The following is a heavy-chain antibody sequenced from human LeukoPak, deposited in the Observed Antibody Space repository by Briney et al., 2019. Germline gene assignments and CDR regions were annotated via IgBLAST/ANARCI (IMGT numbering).Heavy chain of an antibody. D-gene: IGHD4-17*01. Sequence: GASVKVSCKASGGTFSSYAISWVRQAPGQGLEWMGGIIPIFGTANYAQKFQGRVTITADESTSTAYMELSSLRSEDTAVYYCARQRDYGDLDYYYYYGMDVWGQGTTVTVSS. CDR1: GGTFSSYA. J-gene: IGHJ6*02. CDR2: IIPIFGTA. V-gene: IGHV1-69*13. CDR3: ARQRDYGDLDYYYYYGMDV.